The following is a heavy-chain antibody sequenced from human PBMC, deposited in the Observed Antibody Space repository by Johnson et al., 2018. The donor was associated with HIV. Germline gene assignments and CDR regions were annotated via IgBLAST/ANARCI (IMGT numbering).Heavy chain of an antibody. Sequence: QVQLVESGGGVVQPGRSLRLSCAASGFTFSSYAMHWVRQAPGKGLAWVAVISSDGSNKYYADSVKGRFTISRNTSKDTLYLQLNSLRAEYTAVYYCARDREVEAMSGAFDIWGLGTMVTVSS. CDR1: GFTFSSYA. CDR3: ARDREVEAMSGAFDI. D-gene: IGHD1-26*01. J-gene: IGHJ3*02. CDR2: ISSDGSNK. V-gene: IGHV3-30-3*01.